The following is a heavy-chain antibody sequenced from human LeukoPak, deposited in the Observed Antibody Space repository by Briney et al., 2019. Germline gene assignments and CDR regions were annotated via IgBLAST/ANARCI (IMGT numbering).Heavy chain of an antibody. D-gene: IGHD2-2*01. J-gene: IGHJ3*02. Sequence: SVKVSCKASGGTFSSYAISWVRQAPGQGLEWMGGIIPIFGTANYAQKVQGRVTITADESTSTACMELSSLRSEDTAVYYCARGGPPDIVVVPAAMLDASDIWGQGTMVTVSS. CDR2: IIPIFGTA. CDR1: GGTFSSYA. V-gene: IGHV1-69*13. CDR3: ARGGPPDIVVVPAAMLDASDI.